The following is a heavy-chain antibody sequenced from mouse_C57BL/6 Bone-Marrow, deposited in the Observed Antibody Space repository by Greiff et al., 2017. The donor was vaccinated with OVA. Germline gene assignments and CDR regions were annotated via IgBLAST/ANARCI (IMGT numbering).Heavy chain of an antibody. CDR2: INYDGISP. CDR3: ARELREGAMDY. Sequence: EVKLMESEGGLVQPGSSMKLSCTASGFTFSDYYMAWVRQVPEKGLEWVANINYDGISPYYLDSLKSRFIISRDNAKNILYLQMSSLKAEDTATYYCARELREGAMDYWGQGTSVTVSS. J-gene: IGHJ4*01. V-gene: IGHV5-16*01. CDR1: GFTFSDYY. D-gene: IGHD3-2*02.